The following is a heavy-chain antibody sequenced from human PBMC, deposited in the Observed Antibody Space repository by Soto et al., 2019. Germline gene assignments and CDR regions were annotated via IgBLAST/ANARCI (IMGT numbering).Heavy chain of an antibody. CDR1: GYTFTSYG. J-gene: IGHJ4*02. CDR2: ISAHNGNT. CDR3: ARDSPPVDY. V-gene: IGHV1-18*01. Sequence: QVQLVQSGAEVKKPGASVKVSCKASGYTFTSYGVSWVRQAPGQGLEWMGWISAHNGNTKYAQKLQGRVTMTTDTSTNTAYMDLRGVRSDDTAVYYCARDSPPVDYWGQGTLVTVSS.